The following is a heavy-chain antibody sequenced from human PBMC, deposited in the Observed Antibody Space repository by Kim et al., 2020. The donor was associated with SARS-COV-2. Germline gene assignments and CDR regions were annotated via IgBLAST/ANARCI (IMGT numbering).Heavy chain of an antibody. CDR1: GFTFSSYA. Sequence: GGSLRLSCAASGFTFSSYAMSWVRQAPGKGLERVSAISGSGGSTYYADSVKDRFTISRDNSKNTLYLQMNSLRAEDTAVYYCAKGWSTMIVVVRIDYWGQGTLVTVSS. D-gene: IGHD3-22*01. CDR3: AKGWSTMIVVVRIDY. J-gene: IGHJ4*02. V-gene: IGHV3-23*01. CDR2: ISGSGGST.